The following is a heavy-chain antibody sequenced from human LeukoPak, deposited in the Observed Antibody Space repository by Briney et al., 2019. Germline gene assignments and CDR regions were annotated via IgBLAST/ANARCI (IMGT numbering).Heavy chain of an antibody. CDR1: GFTFSSSA. CDR2: IPASGPKT. J-gene: IGHJ4*02. D-gene: IGHD3-16*01. Sequence: PGGSLKLSCAASGFTFSSSAMGWVRRAPQKGLEWVSAIPASGPKTYYTGSVRGRFTISRDNSKNTVYLQMQSLRAEDTAVYYCVKEASKTFGIYTADYWGQGTVVTVSS. CDR3: VKEASKTFGIYTADY. V-gene: IGHV3-23*01.